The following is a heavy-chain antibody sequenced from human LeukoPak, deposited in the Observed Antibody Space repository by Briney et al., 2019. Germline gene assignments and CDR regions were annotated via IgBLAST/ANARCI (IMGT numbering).Heavy chain of an antibody. V-gene: IGHV3-43*02. D-gene: IGHD6-13*01. CDR1: GFTFDDYA. J-gene: IGHJ4*02. Sequence: GGSLTLSCAASGFTFDDYAMHWVRQAPGKDLEWVSLISGDGGKTFYADSVKGRFTISRDNSKDALYLQMNSLRTEDTALYYCAKKRTGSSWYALDYWGQGTLVTVSS. CDR3: AKKRTGSSWYALDY. CDR2: ISGDGGKT.